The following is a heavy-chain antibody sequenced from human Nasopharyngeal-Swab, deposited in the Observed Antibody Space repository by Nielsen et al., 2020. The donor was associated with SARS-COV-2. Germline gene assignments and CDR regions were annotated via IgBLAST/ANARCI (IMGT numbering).Heavy chain of an antibody. D-gene: IGHD3-16*02. CDR1: GFTFSSYG. V-gene: IGHV3-30*02. Sequence: GSLRLSCAASGFTFSSYGMHWVRQAPGKGLEWVAFIRYDGSNKYYADSVKGRFTISRDNSKNTLYLQMNSLRAEDTAVYYCARAFMITFGGVIVTPPDYWGQGTLVTVSS. CDR3: ARAFMITFGGVIVTPPDY. J-gene: IGHJ4*02. CDR2: IRYDGSNK.